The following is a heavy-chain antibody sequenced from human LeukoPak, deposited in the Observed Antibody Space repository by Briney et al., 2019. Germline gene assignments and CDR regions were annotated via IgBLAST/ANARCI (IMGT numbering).Heavy chain of an antibody. V-gene: IGHV3-73*01. D-gene: IGHD4-17*01. CDR1: GFTFSGSA. J-gene: IGHJ4*02. Sequence: PGGSLRLSCAASGFTFSGSAMHWVRQASGKGLEWVGRIRSKANSYATAYAASVKGRFTISRDDSKNTAYLQMNSLKTEDTAVYYCTTYGDYDFDYWGQGTLVTVSS. CDR3: TTYGDYDFDY. CDR2: IRSKANSYAT.